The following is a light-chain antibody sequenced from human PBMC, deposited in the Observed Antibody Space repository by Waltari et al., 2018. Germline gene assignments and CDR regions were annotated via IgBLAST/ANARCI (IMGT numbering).Light chain of an antibody. CDR2: INGDGSH. Sequence: QLVLTQSPSASASLGASVKLTCTLDSGHTSNIIAWLQQHPQKGPRFLKKINGDGSHSQGDDIPDRFSGSSSGAERYLTISSLQSEDEADYYCQTGGHGTWVFGVGTKLTVL. CDR3: QTGGHGTWV. J-gene: IGLJ3*02. V-gene: IGLV4-69*01. CDR1: SGHTSNI.